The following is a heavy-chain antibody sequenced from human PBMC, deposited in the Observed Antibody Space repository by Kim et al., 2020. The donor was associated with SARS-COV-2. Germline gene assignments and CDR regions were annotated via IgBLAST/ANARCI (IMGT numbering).Heavy chain of an antibody. Sequence: GGSLRLSCAASGFTFSSYSMNWVRQAPGKWPEWVSYISSSGSTIYYADSVKGRFTISRDNAKNSLYLQMNSLRDEDTAVYYCARRYDILTGYYLPDYCGRGTLFTVSS. J-gene: IGHJ4*02. CDR1: GFTFSSYS. CDR3: ARRYDILTGYYLPDY. V-gene: IGHV3-48*02. D-gene: IGHD3-9*01. CDR2: ISSSGSTI.